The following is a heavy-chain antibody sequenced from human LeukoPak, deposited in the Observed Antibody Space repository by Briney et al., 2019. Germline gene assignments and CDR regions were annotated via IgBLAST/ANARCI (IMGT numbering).Heavy chain of an antibody. J-gene: IGHJ3*02. CDR3: ATTITMVRGVTVDAFDI. Sequence: ASVKVSCKASGYGFTGYYMHWVRQAPGQGLEWMGWISAYNGNTNYAQKLQGRVTMTEDTSTDTAYMELSSLRSEDTAVYYCATTITMVRGVTVDAFDIWGQGTMVTVSS. CDR2: ISAYNGNT. D-gene: IGHD3-10*01. CDR1: GYGFTGYY. V-gene: IGHV1-18*04.